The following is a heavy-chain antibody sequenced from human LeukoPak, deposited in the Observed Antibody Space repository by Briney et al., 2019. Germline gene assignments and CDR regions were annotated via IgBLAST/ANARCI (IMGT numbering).Heavy chain of an antibody. CDR2: IYYSGST. Sequence: SETLSLTCTVSGGSISSYYWSWIRQPPGKGLEWIGYIYYSGSTNYNPSLKSRVTISVDTSKNQFSLKLSSVTAADTAVYYRARHSLVIFGVVIGPHDAFDIWGQGTMVTVSS. J-gene: IGHJ3*02. D-gene: IGHD3-3*01. V-gene: IGHV4-59*08. CDR3: ARHSLVIFGVVIGPHDAFDI. CDR1: GGSISSYY.